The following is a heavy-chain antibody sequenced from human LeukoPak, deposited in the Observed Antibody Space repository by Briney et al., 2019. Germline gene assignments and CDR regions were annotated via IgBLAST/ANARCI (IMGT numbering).Heavy chain of an antibody. V-gene: IGHV1-2*02. CDR3: ARGTMNLDF. D-gene: IGHD3-22*01. J-gene: IGHJ1*01. CDR1: GYSFTVYY. Sequence: ASVKVSCKASGYSFTVYYMHWVRQAPGQGLEWMGWLNPYSGDTAYAQKFQGRVTLTRDTSISTVYMEVSRLRSDDTAVYYCARGTMNLDFWGQGTLVIVSS. CDR2: LNPYSGDT.